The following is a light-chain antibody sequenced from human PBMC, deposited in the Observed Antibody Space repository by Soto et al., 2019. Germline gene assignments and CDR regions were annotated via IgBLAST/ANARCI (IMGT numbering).Light chain of an antibody. J-gene: IGKJ5*01. CDR2: GAS. Sequence: EIVLTQSPGTLSLSPGERATLSCRASQSVSSSYLACYQEKPGQAPRLLIYGASSRATGIPDRFSGSRSGTDFTLTISRLEPEDFAVYHCQQYGSSLPITFGQGTRLDIK. V-gene: IGKV3-20*01. CDR1: QSVSSSY. CDR3: QQYGSSLPIT.